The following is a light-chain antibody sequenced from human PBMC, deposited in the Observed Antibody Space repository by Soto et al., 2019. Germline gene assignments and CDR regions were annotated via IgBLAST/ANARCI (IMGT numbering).Light chain of an antibody. CDR1: SSNIGSNT. CDR3: AAWADSLNGRGYV. V-gene: IGLV1-44*01. Sequence: QSVLTQPPSASGTPGQRVTISCSGSSSNIGSNTVNWYQQLPGTAPKLLIYSNNQRPSGVPDRFSGSKSGTSASLAISGLQSEDEADYYCAAWADSLNGRGYVFGTGNKVTVL. CDR2: SNN. J-gene: IGLJ1*01.